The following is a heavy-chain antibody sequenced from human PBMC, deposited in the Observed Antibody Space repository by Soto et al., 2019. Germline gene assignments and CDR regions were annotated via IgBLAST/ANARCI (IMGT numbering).Heavy chain of an antibody. Sequence: GGSLRLSCAASGFTFSGYWMTWVRQAPGKGLEWVANIKQDGSEKYYVDSVKGRFTISRDNVKNSLYLQMNSLRAEDTAVYYCAKDRQAQRWTLFDYWGQGTLVTVS. CDR2: IKQDGSEK. V-gene: IGHV3-7*03. CDR1: GFTFSGYW. CDR3: AKDRQAQRWTLFDY. D-gene: IGHD2-15*01. J-gene: IGHJ4*02.